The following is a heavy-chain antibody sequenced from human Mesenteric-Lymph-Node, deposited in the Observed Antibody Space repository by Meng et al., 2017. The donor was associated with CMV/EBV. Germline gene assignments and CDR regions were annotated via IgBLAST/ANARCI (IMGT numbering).Heavy chain of an antibody. D-gene: IGHD3-16*01. V-gene: IGHV5-51*01. CDR2: IYPGDSDT. Sequence: GESLKIFCAASGFTVSSNYMSWVRQAPGKGLEWMGVIYPGDSDTRYSPSFQGQVTISADKSIRTAFLQWSSLKASDTAIYYCTRGDVMPEYWGQGTLVTVSS. CDR1: GFTVSSNY. J-gene: IGHJ4*02. CDR3: TRGDVMPEY.